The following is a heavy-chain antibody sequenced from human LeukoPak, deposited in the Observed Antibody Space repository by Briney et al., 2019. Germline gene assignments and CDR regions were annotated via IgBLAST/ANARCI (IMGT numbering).Heavy chain of an antibody. CDR1: GFTFSSYS. V-gene: IGHV3-48*01. CDR3: ARDKYYYDSSGGGYYFDY. Sequence: GGSLRLSCAASGFTFSSYSMNWVRQAPGKGLEWLSYISTSSTTIYYADSVKGRFTISRDNAKNSLYLPMNSLRAEDTAVYYCARDKYYYDSSGGGYYFDYWGQGTLVTVSS. J-gene: IGHJ4*02. D-gene: IGHD3-22*01. CDR2: ISTSSTTI.